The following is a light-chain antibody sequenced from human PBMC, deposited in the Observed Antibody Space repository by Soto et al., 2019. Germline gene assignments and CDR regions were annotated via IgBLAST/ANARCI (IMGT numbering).Light chain of an antibody. J-gene: IGKJ1*01. CDR3: QQYNNWPPWT. CDR1: QSVSSN. V-gene: IGKV3-15*01. Sequence: EIVMTQSPATLSVSPGERATLSCRASQSVSSNLAWYQQKPGQAPRLLIYGASTRATGIPARFSGSGSGTEFTLTISSLQSEDFAVYQCQQYNNWPPWTFGQGTKVEIK. CDR2: GAS.